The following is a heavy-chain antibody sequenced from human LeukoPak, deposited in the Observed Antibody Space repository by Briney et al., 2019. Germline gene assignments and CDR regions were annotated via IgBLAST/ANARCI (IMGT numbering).Heavy chain of an antibody. J-gene: IGHJ4*02. V-gene: IGHV3-23*01. CDR1: GFTFSSYA. Sequence: PGGSLRLSCAASGFTFSSYAMSWVRQAPGKGLEWVSAISGSGGSTYYADSVKGRFTISRDNSKNTLYLQMNSLRAEDTAVYYCAKDSRDPITGTTPPGTEIDYWGQGTLVTVSS. CDR3: AKDSRDPITGTTPPGTEIDY. CDR2: ISGSGGST. D-gene: IGHD1-20*01.